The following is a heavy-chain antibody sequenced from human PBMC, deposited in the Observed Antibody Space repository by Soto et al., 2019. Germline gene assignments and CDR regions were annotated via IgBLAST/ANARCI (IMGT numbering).Heavy chain of an antibody. D-gene: IGHD3-3*01. J-gene: IGHJ4*02. V-gene: IGHV4-30-4*01. CDR2: IYYSGST. CDR3: ARPNDFWSGYYI. CDR1: GGSISSGDYY. Sequence: SETLSLTCTVSGGSISSGDYYWSWIRQPPGKGLEWIGYIYYSGSTYYNPSLKSRVTISVDTSKNQFSLKLSSVTAADTAVYYCARPNDFWSGYYIWGQGTLVTVSS.